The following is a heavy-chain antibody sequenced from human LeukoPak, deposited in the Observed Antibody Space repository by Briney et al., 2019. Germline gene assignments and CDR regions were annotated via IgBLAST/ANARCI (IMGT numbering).Heavy chain of an antibody. CDR3: VRSRYATSWSSSWEFDY. CDR2: IYSGGST. J-gene: IGHJ4*02. V-gene: IGHV3-66*01. CDR1: GLTLNSNY. D-gene: IGHD6-13*01. Sequence: GGSLRLSCAASGLTLNSNYMNWLRQAPAKGLEWVSVIYSGGSTYYADSVKGRFTISRDNSKYTLYLQMNSLRAEDTAMYYCVRSRYATSWSSSWEFDYWGQGTLVTASS.